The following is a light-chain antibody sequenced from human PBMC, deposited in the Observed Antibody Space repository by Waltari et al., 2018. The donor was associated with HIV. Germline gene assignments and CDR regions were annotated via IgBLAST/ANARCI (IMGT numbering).Light chain of an antibody. Sequence: AVTQPASVSGLPGQSTTISCPGDDTDFSLYKFVSWYQQHSGKPPRLILYDVDSRASGVSDRFSGSMSGNTASLTISGLRAEDEGHYYCASFTGDDNTVMFGGGTEVTVL. J-gene: IGLJ3*02. V-gene: IGLV2-14*03. CDR2: DVD. CDR3: ASFTGDDNTVM. CDR1: DTDFSLYKF.